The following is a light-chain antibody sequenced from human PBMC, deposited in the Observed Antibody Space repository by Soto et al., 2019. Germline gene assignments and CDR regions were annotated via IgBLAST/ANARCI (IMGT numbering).Light chain of an antibody. CDR3: SSYSSSSTFYV. V-gene: IGLV2-14*01. J-gene: IGLJ1*01. CDR1: SSDIGGFYY. Sequence: QSALTQPASVSGSPGQSTTISCTGTSSDIGGFYYVSWYQHHPGKDPKLMIYQVSNRPSGVSNRFSGSKSGNTASLTISGLQAEDEADYFCSSYSSSSTFYVFGAGTKVTVL. CDR2: QVS.